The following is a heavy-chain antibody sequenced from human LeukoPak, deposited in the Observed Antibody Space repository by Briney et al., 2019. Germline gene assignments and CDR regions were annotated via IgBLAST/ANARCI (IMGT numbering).Heavy chain of an antibody. D-gene: IGHD3-22*01. Sequence: GGSLRLSCAASGFTFSDYYMSWIRQAPGKGLEWASYISSSGSTIYYADSVKGRFTISRDNAKNSLYPQMNSLRAEDTAVYYCARVNYYDSSATDYWGQGTLVTVSS. J-gene: IGHJ4*02. CDR2: ISSSGSTI. CDR1: GFTFSDYY. V-gene: IGHV3-11*01. CDR3: ARVNYYDSSATDY.